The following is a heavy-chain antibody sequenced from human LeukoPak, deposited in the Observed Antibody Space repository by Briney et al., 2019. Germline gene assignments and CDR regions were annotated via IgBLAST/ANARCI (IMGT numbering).Heavy chain of an antibody. V-gene: IGHV4-34*01. CDR2: INHSGST. D-gene: IGHD3-10*01. J-gene: IGHJ4*02. Sequence: SETLSLTCAVYGGSFSGYYWSWIRQPPGKGLEWIGEINHSGSTNYNPSLKSRVTMSVDTSKNQFSLKLSSVTAADTAVYYCAREGGSGRALDYWGQGTLVTVSS. CDR1: GGSFSGYY. CDR3: AREGGSGRALDY.